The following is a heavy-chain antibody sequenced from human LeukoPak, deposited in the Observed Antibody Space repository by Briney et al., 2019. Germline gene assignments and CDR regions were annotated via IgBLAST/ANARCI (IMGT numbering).Heavy chain of an antibody. CDR2: ISHIGRT. D-gene: IGHD4-17*01. CDR3: ARDLVTVTKGFDI. V-gene: IGHV4-59*11. CDR1: GDSFNSHC. J-gene: IGHJ3*02. Sequence: PSETLSLTCAVSGDSFNSHCWTWIRQSPGTGLEWIGYISHIGRTNYNPSLKSRVTISVDTSKNQFSLKLRSVTAADTAVYYCARDLVTVTKGFDIWGQGTMVSVSS.